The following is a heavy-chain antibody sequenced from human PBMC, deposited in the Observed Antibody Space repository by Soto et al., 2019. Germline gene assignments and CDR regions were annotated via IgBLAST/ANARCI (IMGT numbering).Heavy chain of an antibody. D-gene: IGHD2-8*02. CDR2: ISYDGSNK. Sequence: PGGSLRLSCAASGFTFSSYGMHWVRQAPGKGLEWVAVISYDGSNKYYADSVKGRFTISRDNSKNTLYLQMNSLRAEDTAVYYCAKDPGWFRGGVAFDIWGQGTMVTVSS. CDR3: AKDPGWFRGGVAFDI. V-gene: IGHV3-30*18. CDR1: GFTFSSYG. J-gene: IGHJ3*02.